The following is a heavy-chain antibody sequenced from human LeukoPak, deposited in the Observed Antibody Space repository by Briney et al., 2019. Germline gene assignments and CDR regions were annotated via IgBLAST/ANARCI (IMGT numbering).Heavy chain of an antibody. J-gene: IGHJ6*02. V-gene: IGHV4-34*01. Sequence: PSETLSLTCAVYGGSFSGYYWSWIRQPPGKGLEWIGEINHSGSTNYNPSLKSRVTISVDTSKNQFSLKLSSVTAADTAVYYCARLAKQYGITMIVVVPTGGMDVWGQGTTVTVSS. CDR1: GGSFSGYY. D-gene: IGHD3-22*01. CDR3: ARLAKQYGITMIVVVPTGGMDV. CDR2: INHSGST.